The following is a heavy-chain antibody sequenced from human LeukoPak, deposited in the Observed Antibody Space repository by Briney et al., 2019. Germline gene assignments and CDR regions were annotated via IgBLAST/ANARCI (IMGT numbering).Heavy chain of an antibody. V-gene: IGHV3-23*01. Sequence: PGGSLRLSCAAPGVSFRSYAMSWVRQAPGKGLEWVSAITGSGGSTYYADSVKGRFTISRDNSKNTLYLQMNSLRAEDTAVYYCAKEALGYFDYWGQGTLVTVAS. CDR1: GVSFRSYA. D-gene: IGHD7-27*01. J-gene: IGHJ4*02. CDR3: AKEALGYFDY. CDR2: ITGSGGST.